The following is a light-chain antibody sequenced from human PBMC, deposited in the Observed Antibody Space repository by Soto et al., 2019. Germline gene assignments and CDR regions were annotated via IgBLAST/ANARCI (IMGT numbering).Light chain of an antibody. CDR3: QQLDNLPFT. J-gene: IGKJ5*01. CDR2: DSS. CDR1: QDINNY. Sequence: DIQMTQSPSSLSASVGDRVTIICQASQDINNYLNWYQQKQGKAPKLLIYDSSNLEIGVPSRFRGRGYGTRFSYTISSLQPEDSATYYCQQLDNLPFTFGQGTRLEIK. V-gene: IGKV1-33*01.